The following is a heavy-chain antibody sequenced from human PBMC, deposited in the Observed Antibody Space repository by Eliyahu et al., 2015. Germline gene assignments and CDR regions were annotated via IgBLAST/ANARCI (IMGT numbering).Heavy chain of an antibody. J-gene: IGHJ4*02. CDR1: GFPFGNXN. CDR3: AREGLAFDY. Sequence: EVQLVESGGGLVKPGGSLRLSCAASGFPFGNXNMSWVRQAPGKGLGWVSSISSSGSYIYYADSVKGRFTVSRDNAKNSLYLQMNSLRAEDTAVYYCAREGLAFDYWGQGTLVTVSS. CDR2: ISSSGSYI. D-gene: IGHD3/OR15-3a*01. V-gene: IGHV3-21*01.